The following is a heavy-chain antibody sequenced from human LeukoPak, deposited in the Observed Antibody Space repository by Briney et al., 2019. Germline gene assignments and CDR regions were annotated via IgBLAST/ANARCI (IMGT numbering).Heavy chain of an antibody. J-gene: IGHJ4*02. CDR2: INPNSGGT. CDR3: ARGSRYYYGSGSYL. V-gene: IGHV1-2*06. D-gene: IGHD3-10*01. Sequence: ASVKVSCKASGYTFTGYYMHWVRQAPGQGLEWMGRINPNSGGTNYAQKFQGRVTMTRDTSISTAYMELSRLRSDDTAVYYCARGSRYYYGSGSYLWGQGTLSPSPQ. CDR1: GYTFTGYY.